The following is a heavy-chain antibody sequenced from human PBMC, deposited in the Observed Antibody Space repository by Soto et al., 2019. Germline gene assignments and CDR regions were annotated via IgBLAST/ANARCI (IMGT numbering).Heavy chain of an antibody. D-gene: IGHD3-9*01. Sequence: QVPLVESGGGVVQPGRSLRLSCVASGFTFNNYGIHWVRQAPGKGLEWVTVISYDGNTKYYADSVKGRFTISRDNSKNTLYLQLNSLRPEDTAVYYCVKDYYDTLAGYYGPDYWGQGTLVTVSS. V-gene: IGHV3-30*18. CDR1: GFTFNNYG. CDR2: ISYDGNTK. J-gene: IGHJ4*02. CDR3: VKDYYDTLAGYYGPDY.